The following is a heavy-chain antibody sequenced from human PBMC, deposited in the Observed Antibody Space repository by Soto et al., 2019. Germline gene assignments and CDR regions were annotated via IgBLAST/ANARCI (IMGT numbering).Heavy chain of an antibody. J-gene: IGHJ4*01. CDR1: GFNFDDYA. Sequence: VQLVESGGGLVQPGRSLRVSCAASGFNFDDYAMHWVRQAPGKGLEWVSGISWNSGSVAYADSVKGRFTISRDNGKNCPYLKMNSLRPDDTHLYYCARDLMATETAPDYWGQGNLVTVSS. D-gene: IGHD5-18*01. CDR2: ISWNSGSV. V-gene: IGHV3-9*01. CDR3: ARDLMATETAPDY.